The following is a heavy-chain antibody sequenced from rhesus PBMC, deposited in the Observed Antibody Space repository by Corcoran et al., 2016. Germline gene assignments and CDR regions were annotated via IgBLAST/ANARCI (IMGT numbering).Heavy chain of an antibody. CDR3: VRHTVDSGKPSYFEF. Sequence: QVQLQESGPAVVKPSETLSLTCAVSGDSISIWTKWWSRIRPVPGEVLEWSWGIYSIGGITEYKFSIKSRVSISMDTSKNQFSLNVNFLTAADVAIYYCVRHTVDSGKPSYFEFWGQGAPVTVSS. CDR2: IYSIGGIT. D-gene: IGHD1-44*01. CDR1: GDSISIWTKW. V-gene: IGHV4-93*02. J-gene: IGHJ1*01.